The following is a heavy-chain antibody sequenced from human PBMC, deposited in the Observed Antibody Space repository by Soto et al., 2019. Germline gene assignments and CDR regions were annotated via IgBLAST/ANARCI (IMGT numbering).Heavy chain of an antibody. Sequence: QLQLQESGSGLVKPSQTLSLTCAVSGGSISSGGYSWSWIRQPPGKGLEWIGYIYHSGSTYYNPSLKGRVTLSVDRSQNQFSLKLSSVTAADTAVYYCARAGGLGAVAVDYWGQGTLVTVSS. D-gene: IGHD6-19*01. CDR2: IYHSGST. CDR1: GGSISSGGYS. V-gene: IGHV4-30-2*01. CDR3: ARAGGLGAVAVDY. J-gene: IGHJ4*02.